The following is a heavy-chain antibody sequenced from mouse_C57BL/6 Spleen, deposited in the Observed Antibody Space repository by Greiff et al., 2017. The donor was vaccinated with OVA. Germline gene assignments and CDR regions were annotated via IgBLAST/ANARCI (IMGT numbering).Heavy chain of an antibody. V-gene: IGHV1-59*01. D-gene: IGHD1-1*01. CDR3: AGSLLSRAMDY. J-gene: IGHJ4*01. Sequence: VQLQQSGAELVRPGTSVKLSCKASGYTFTSYWMHWVKQRPGQGLEWIGVIDPSDSYTNYNQKFKGKATLTVDTSSSTAYMQLSSLTSEDSAVYYCAGSLLSRAMDYWGQGTSVTVSS. CDR1: GYTFTSYW. CDR2: IDPSDSYT.